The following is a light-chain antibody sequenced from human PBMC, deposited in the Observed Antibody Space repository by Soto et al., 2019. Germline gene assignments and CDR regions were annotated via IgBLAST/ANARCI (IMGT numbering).Light chain of an antibody. Sequence: EIMMTQSPATLSVSPGERATLSCRASQSVKSSLAWYQQKPGQAPRLLIYGASTRATGIPDRFSGSRSGTDFTLTVSRLEPEDFAVYYCQQYNSSPRTFGQGTKVDIK. CDR1: QSVKSS. V-gene: IGKV3D-15*01. CDR3: QQYNSSPRT. CDR2: GAS. J-gene: IGKJ1*01.